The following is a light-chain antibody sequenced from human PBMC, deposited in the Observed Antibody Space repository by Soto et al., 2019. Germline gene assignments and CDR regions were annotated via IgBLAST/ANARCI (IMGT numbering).Light chain of an antibody. Sequence: HSVLNQPASLSVSPGQSITISCTGTSSDVGGYNYVSWYQQHPGKAPKLMIYDVSNRPSGVSNRFSGSKSGNTASLTISGLQAEDEADYYCSSYTSSSTLEVFGTGTKVTVL. CDR2: DVS. V-gene: IGLV2-14*01. CDR3: SSYTSSSTLEV. CDR1: SSDVGGYNY. J-gene: IGLJ1*01.